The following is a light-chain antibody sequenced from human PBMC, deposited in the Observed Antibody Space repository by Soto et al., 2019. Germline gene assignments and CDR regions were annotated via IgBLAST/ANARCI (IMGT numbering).Light chain of an antibody. J-gene: IGKJ1*01. CDR3: QEYDTYAPWT. CDR2: DAS. V-gene: IGKV1-5*01. CDR1: QSISSC. Sequence: MTQLXPTLAAKEGDXXXXXXXVSQSISSCLAWYQHKPXKAPKLLIYDASSXESGVPSRFSGSGSGKDFTLTISGLQPDDFATYYCQEYDTYAPWTSGQVTNADIK.